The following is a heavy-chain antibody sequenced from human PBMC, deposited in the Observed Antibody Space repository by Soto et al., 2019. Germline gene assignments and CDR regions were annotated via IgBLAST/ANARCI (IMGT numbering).Heavy chain of an antibody. Sequence: SETLSLTCTVSGGSISSYYWSWIRQPPGKGLEWIGYIYYSGSTNYNPSLKSRVTISVDTSKNQFSLKLSSVTAADTAVYYCARSMYSTSAQLYYGMDVWGQGTTVTVSS. CDR2: IYYSGST. J-gene: IGHJ6*02. D-gene: IGHD6-6*01. CDR1: GGSISSYY. CDR3: ARSMYSTSAQLYYGMDV. V-gene: IGHV4-59*01.